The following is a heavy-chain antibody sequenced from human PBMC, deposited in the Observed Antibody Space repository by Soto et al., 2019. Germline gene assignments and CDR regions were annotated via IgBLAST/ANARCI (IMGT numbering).Heavy chain of an antibody. Sequence: ASVKVSCKASGYTFTGHYIHWVRQAPGQGPEWMGEIGPASGDTRYAQKFQGRVTMTRDTSITTVYMELNNLTPADTAAYYCGRGRCGQFVVYFWGQGTPVTVSS. J-gene: IGHJ4*02. CDR3: GRGRCGQFVVYF. D-gene: IGHD6-6*01. CDR1: GYTFTGHY. V-gene: IGHV1-2*02. CDR2: IGPASGDT.